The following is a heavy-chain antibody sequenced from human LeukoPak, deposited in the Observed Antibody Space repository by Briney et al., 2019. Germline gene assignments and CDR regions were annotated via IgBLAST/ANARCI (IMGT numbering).Heavy chain of an antibody. CDR1: GGSFSGYY. CDR3: ARVNPHKKRGDSSDY. D-gene: IGHD5-18*01. CDR2: INHSGST. J-gene: IGHJ4*02. V-gene: IGHV4-34*01. Sequence: SETLSLTCAVYGGSFSGYYWSWIRQPPGKGLEWIGEINHSGSTNYNPSLKSRVTISVDTSKNQFSLKLSSVTAADTAVYYCARVNPHKKRGDSSDYWGQGTLVTVSS.